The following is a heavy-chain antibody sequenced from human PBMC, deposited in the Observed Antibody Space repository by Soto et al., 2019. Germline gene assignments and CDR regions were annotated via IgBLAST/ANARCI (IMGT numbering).Heavy chain of an antibody. Sequence: QVQLLESGPGLVKPSETLSLTCTVSSGSIGTYYWNWIRQPPGKGLEWIAYIDDSGSTNSNPSLKSRLTISIDPSTNQFSLKLSSVTAADTAVYYCARGRRSSGRHDASDIWGQGTMVTVSS. CDR3: ARGRRSSGRHDASDI. CDR1: SGSIGTYY. J-gene: IGHJ3*02. D-gene: IGHD1-26*01. V-gene: IGHV4-59*01. CDR2: IDDSGST.